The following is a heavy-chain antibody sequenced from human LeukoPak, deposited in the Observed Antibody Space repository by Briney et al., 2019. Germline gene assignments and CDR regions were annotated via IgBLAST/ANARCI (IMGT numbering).Heavy chain of an antibody. D-gene: IGHD4-23*01. J-gene: IGHJ6*03. CDR2: ISADNGET. CDR1: GYSFTSYG. CDR3: ARDLPRRESNSFYFYAYYMDV. V-gene: IGHV1-18*01. Sequence: ASVMVSCKASGYSFTSYGISWVRQAPGQGLEWVGWISADNGETTNAQKVQGRVTMTTDTSTSTASMELRSLRFDDTAVYYCARDLPRRESNSFYFYAYYMDVWGKGTTVIVSS.